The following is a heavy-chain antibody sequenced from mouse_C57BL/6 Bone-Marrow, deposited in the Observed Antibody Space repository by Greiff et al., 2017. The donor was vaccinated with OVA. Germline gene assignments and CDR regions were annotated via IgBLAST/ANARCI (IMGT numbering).Heavy chain of an antibody. CDR3: ARDSYYSNYGY. J-gene: IGHJ2*01. CDR1: GYAFSSSW. V-gene: IGHV1-82*01. CDR2: IYPGDGAT. D-gene: IGHD2-5*01. Sequence: VQLQQSGPELVKPGASVKISCKASGYAFSSSWMNWVKQMPGKGLEWIVRIYPGDGATNYNGKFKGKATLTADKSSSTAYMQLSSLTSEDSAVYFCARDSYYSNYGYWGQGTTLTVSS.